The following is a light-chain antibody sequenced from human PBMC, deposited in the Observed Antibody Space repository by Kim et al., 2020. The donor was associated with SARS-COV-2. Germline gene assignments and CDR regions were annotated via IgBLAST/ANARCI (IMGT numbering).Light chain of an antibody. CDR2: GAS. CDR3: QQYGRSHT. V-gene: IGKV3-20*01. Sequence: SLSPGERATLSCRASQSVSSSYLAWFQQKPGQAPRLLIYGASSRATGIPDRFSGSGSGTDFTLTISRLEPEDFAVYYCQQYGRSHTFGQGTKLEI. J-gene: IGKJ2*01. CDR1: QSVSSSY.